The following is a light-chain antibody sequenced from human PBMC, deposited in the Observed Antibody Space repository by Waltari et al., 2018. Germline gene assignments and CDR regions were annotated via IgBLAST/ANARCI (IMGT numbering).Light chain of an antibody. CDR3: QQYGSSPPWIT. Sequence: EIVLTQSPGTLSLSPGERATLSCRASQSVSSSYLSWYQQKPGQAPRLLIYGASSRATGFPDRFSGSGSVTDCTLTISRLEPEDFAVYYCQQYGSSPPWITFGQGTRLEIK. V-gene: IGKV3-20*01. J-gene: IGKJ5*01. CDR1: QSVSSSY. CDR2: GAS.